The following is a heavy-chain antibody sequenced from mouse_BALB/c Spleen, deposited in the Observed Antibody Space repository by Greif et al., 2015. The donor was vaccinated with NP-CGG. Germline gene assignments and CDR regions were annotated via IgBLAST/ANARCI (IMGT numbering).Heavy chain of an antibody. D-gene: IGHD2-3*01. V-gene: IGHV14-3*02. J-gene: IGHJ3*01. CDR1: GFNIKDTY. Sequence: EVQLQESGAEPVKPGASVKLSCTASGFNIKDTYMHWVKQRPEQGLEWIGRIDPANGNTKYDPKFQGKATITADTSSNTAYLQLSSLTSEDTAVYYCARSGGWLLPFAYWGQGTLVTVSA. CDR2: IDPANGNT. CDR3: ARSGGWLLPFAY.